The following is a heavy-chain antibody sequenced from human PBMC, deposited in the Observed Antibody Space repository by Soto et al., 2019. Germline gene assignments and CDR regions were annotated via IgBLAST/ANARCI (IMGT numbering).Heavy chain of an antibody. J-gene: IGHJ4*02. CDR2: IIPIFGTA. CDR1: GGTFSSYA. V-gene: IGHV1-69*01. D-gene: IGHD3-10*01. Sequence: QVQLVQSGAEVKKPGSSVTVSCKASGGTFSSYAISWVRQAHGQGLEWMGGIIPIFGTANYAQKFQGRVTITADESTSTAYMELSSLRSEDTAVYYCARSAPGQAGPLGEFIDWGQGTLVTVSS. CDR3: ARSAPGQAGPLGEFID.